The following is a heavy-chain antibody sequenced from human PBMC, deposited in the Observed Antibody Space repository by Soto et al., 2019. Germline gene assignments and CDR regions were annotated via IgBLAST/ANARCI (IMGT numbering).Heavy chain of an antibody. J-gene: IGHJ2*01. CDR1: GFTFSSYG. CDR2: ISYDGSNK. Sequence: QVQLVESGGGVVQPGRSLRLSCAASGFTFSSYGMHWVRQAPGKGLEWVAVISYDGSNKYYADSVKGRFTISRDNSKNTLYLQMNSLRAEDTAVYYCAQVTYGDYLGYFDLWGRGTLVTVSS. D-gene: IGHD4-17*01. V-gene: IGHV3-30*18. CDR3: AQVTYGDYLGYFDL.